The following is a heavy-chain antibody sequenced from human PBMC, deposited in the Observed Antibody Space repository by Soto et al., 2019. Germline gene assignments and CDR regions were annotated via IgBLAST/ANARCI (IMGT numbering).Heavy chain of an antibody. J-gene: IGHJ4*02. Sequence: GESLKISCKGSGYSFTSYWIGWVRQMPGKGLEWMGIIYPGDSDTRYSPSFQGQVTISVDTSKNQFSLKLSSVTAADTAVYYCARGSYYYDSSGYYHYWGQGTLVTVSS. CDR3: ARGSYYYDSSGYYHY. V-gene: IGHV5-51*01. D-gene: IGHD3-22*01. CDR2: IYPGDSDT. CDR1: GYSFTSYW.